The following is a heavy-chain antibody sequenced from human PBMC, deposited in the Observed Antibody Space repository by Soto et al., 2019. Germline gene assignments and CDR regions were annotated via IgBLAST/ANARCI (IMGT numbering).Heavy chain of an antibody. CDR1: GFTFSNYG. CDR2: ISYDGSNK. J-gene: IGHJ4*02. CDR3: AKAPGPTCSGGSCHYPFDY. Sequence: QVQLVESGGDVVQPGRSLRLSCAASGFTFSNYGMNWVRQAPGKGLEWVAVISYDGSNKYYADSVRGRFTISRDNSKNTLYVQMDSLRTEDTAVYYCAKAPGPTCSGGSCHYPFDYWGQGTLVTVSS. V-gene: IGHV3-30*18. D-gene: IGHD2-15*01.